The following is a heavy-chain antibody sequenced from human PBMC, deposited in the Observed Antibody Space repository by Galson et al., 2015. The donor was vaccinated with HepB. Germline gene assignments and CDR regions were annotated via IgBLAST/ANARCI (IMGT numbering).Heavy chain of an antibody. Sequence: QSGAEVKKPGESLKISCKVSGYTFTRYWIGWVRQMPGKGLEWMAMIYPGDSDTRYSPSFQGQVTISADKSIRTAYLQWSSLKASATAMYYCASHPGLGSGWYLFDYWGQGTLVTVSS. V-gene: IGHV5-51*01. J-gene: IGHJ4*02. CDR1: GYTFTRYW. CDR3: ASHPGLGSGWYLFDY. D-gene: IGHD6-19*01. CDR2: IYPGDSDT.